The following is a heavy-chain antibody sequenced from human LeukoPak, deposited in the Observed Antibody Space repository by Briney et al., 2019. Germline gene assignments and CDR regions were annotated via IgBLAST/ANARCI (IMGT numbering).Heavy chain of an antibody. CDR3: ARETSYGEMFDY. CDR1: GFTFSSYW. CDR2: IKQDGSEK. D-gene: IGHD4-17*01. J-gene: IGHJ4*02. Sequence: GGSLRLSCAASGFTFSSYWMSWVRQAPGKGLEWVANIKQDGSEKYYVDSLKGRFTISRDNAKNSLYLQKNSLRAEDTAVYYCARETSYGEMFDYWGQGTLVTVSS. V-gene: IGHV3-7*01.